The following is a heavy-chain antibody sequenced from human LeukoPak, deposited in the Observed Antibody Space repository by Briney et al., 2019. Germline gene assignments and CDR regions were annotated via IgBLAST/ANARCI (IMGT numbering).Heavy chain of an antibody. Sequence: SETLSLTCTVSGGSINRSGYYWGWIRQPPGKGLEWIGSVYYSGNTYYNPSLKSRVTISVDTSTSQFSVNLTSVTAADAAVYYCASGKYMGIAARSPFDSWGQGTLVIVSS. J-gene: IGHJ4*02. D-gene: IGHD6-6*01. CDR2: VYYSGNT. V-gene: IGHV4-39*01. CDR3: ASGKYMGIAARSPFDS. CDR1: GGSINRSGYY.